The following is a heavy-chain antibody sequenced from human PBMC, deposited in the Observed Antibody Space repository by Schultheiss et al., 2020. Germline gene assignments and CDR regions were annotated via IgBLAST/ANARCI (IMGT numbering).Heavy chain of an antibody. V-gene: IGHV3-30-3*01. CDR1: GFTFSSYA. CDR2: ISYDGSNK. D-gene: IGHD2-8*02. CDR3: ARDPLHCTGGVCSNY. Sequence: GGSLRLSCAASGFTFSSYAMSWVRQAPGKGLEWVAVISYDGSNKYYADSVKGRFTISRDNAKNSLYLQMNSLRAEDTAVYYCARDPLHCTGGVCSNYWGQGTLVTVSS. J-gene: IGHJ4*02.